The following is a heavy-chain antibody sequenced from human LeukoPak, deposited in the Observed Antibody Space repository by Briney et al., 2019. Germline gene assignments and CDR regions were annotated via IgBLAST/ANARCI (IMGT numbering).Heavy chain of an antibody. CDR2: IYPGDSDT. Sequence: LGESLKISCKGSGYTFTSYWIGWVRQMPGRGLEWMGIIYPGDSDTRYSPSFQGQVTISVDKSISTAYLQWSSLKASDTAMYYCARLRDSKNWFDPWGQGTLVTVSS. CDR3: ARLRDSKNWFDP. CDR1: GYTFTSYW. V-gene: IGHV5-51*01. D-gene: IGHD3-22*01. J-gene: IGHJ5*02.